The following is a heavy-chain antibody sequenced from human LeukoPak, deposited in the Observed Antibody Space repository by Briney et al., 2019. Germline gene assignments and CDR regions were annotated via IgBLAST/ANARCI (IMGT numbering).Heavy chain of an antibody. Sequence: PGESLRLSCAASGFTFSSYAMSWVRQAPGKGLEWVSAISGSGGSTYYADSVKGRFTISRDNSKNTLYLQMNSLRAEDTAVYYCAKDGQIVVVSHFDYWGQGTLVTVSS. J-gene: IGHJ4*02. V-gene: IGHV3-23*01. D-gene: IGHD3-22*01. CDR1: GFTFSSYA. CDR3: AKDGQIVVVSHFDY. CDR2: ISGSGGST.